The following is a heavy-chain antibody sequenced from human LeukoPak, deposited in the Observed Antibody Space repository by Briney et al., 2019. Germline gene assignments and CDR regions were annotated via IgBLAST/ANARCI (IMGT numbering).Heavy chain of an antibody. D-gene: IGHD3-22*01. V-gene: IGHV4-4*02. J-gene: IGHJ4*02. CDR1: GGSISSSNW. CDR3: ARGWGITMIVVVAAYFDY. CDR2: IYHSGST. Sequence: SGTLSLTCAVSGGSISSSNWWSWVRQPPGKGLEWIGEIYHSGSTNYNPSLKSRVTISVDTSKNQFSLKLSSVTAADTAVYYCARGWGITMIVVVAAYFDYWGQGTLVTVSS.